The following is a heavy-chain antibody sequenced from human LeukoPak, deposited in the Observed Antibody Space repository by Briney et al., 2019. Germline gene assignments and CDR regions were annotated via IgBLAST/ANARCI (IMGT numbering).Heavy chain of an antibody. CDR2: ISGSSGII. CDR3: ARDKQGVGPTHLDY. Sequence: GGSLRLSCAASGFTFNTYTMNWVRQAPGKGLEWVSYISGSSGIIDYADSVRGRFTISRDNAKNSLYLQMNSLRAEDTAVYYCARDKQGVGPTHLDYWGQGTLVTVSS. CDR1: GFTFNTYT. J-gene: IGHJ4*02. D-gene: IGHD1-26*01. V-gene: IGHV3-48*01.